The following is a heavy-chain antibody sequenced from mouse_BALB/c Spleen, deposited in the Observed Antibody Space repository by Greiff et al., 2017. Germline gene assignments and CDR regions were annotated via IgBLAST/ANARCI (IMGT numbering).Heavy chain of an antibody. CDR3: ATARATSWFAY. D-gene: IGHD3-1*01. V-gene: IGHV1-7*01. CDR1: GYTFTSYW. Sequence: VMLVESGAELAKPGASVKMSCKASGYTFTSYWMHWVKQRPGQGLEWIGYINPSTGYTEYNQKFKDKATLTADKSSSTAYMQLSSLTSEDSAVYYCATARATSWFAYWGQGTLVTVSA. CDR2: INPSTGYT. J-gene: IGHJ3*01.